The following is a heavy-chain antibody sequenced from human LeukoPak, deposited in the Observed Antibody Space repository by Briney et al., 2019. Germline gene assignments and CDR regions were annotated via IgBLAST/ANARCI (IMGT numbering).Heavy chain of an antibody. D-gene: IGHD3-22*01. V-gene: IGHV3-30-3*01. Sequence: GGSLRLSCAASGFTFSSYAMHWVRQAPGKGLEWVAVISYDGSNKYYADSVKGRFTISRDNSKNTLYLQMNSLRAEDTAVYYCARDYYDSSGYLDYWGQGTMVTVSS. J-gene: IGHJ4*02. CDR3: ARDYYDSSGYLDY. CDR1: GFTFSSYA. CDR2: ISYDGSNK.